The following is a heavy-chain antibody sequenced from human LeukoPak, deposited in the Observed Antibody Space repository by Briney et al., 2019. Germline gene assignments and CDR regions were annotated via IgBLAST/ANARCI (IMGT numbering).Heavy chain of an antibody. CDR1: GGFISRYY. CDR3: SRHEPSLTRVLLCFGELPPHGAFD. D-gene: IGHD3-10*01. J-gene: IGHJ3*01. V-gene: IGHV4-59*08. CDR2: FYYSWST. Sequence: SDPLTLPCTVCGGFISRYYWSWLRQPPGKGVEWIGYFYYSWSTNYSPSLEGRVTIPEDTSKNHSSLELSPVTGPDPGVYFWSRHEPSLTRVLLCFGELPPHGAFD.